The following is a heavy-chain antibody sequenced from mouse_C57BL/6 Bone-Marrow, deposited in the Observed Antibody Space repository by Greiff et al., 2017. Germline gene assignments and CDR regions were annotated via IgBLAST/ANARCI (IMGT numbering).Heavy chain of an antibody. CDR1: GFTFTDYY. Sequence: EVQVVESGGGLVQPGGSLSLSCAASGFTFTDYYMSWVRQPPGKALEWLGFIRNKANGYTTEYSASVKGRFTISRDNSQSILYLQMNALRAEDSATYYCARLGWLLGYYFDYWGQGTTLTVSS. CDR3: ARLGWLLGYYFDY. D-gene: IGHD2-3*01. CDR2: IRNKANGYTT. J-gene: IGHJ2*01. V-gene: IGHV7-3*01.